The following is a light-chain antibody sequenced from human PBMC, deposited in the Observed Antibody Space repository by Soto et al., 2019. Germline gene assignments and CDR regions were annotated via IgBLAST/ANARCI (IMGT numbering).Light chain of an antibody. Sequence: EIVLTQSPGTLSLSPGERATLSCRASQSVSSSYLAWYQQKPGQAPRLLIYGASSRATGIPDRFSGSGSGTDFHLTIIRLEPEDFAVYYCQQYGSSLLTFGGGTKVEIK. J-gene: IGKJ4*01. CDR3: QQYGSSLLT. CDR1: QSVSSSY. CDR2: GAS. V-gene: IGKV3-20*01.